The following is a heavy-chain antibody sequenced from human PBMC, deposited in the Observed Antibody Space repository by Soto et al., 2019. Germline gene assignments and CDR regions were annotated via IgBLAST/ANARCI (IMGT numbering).Heavy chain of an antibody. V-gene: IGHV3-33*01. J-gene: IGHJ3*02. CDR2: IWYDGSNK. CDR1: GFTFSSYG. CDR3: ARDSNYDILTGYTEGAFDI. Sequence: QVQLVESGGGVVQPGRSLRLSCAASGFTFSSYGMHWVRQAPGKGLEWVAVIWYDGSNKYYAESVKGRFTISRDNSKNTLYLQMNSLRAEDTAVYYCARDSNYDILTGYTEGAFDIWGQGTMVTVSS. D-gene: IGHD3-9*01.